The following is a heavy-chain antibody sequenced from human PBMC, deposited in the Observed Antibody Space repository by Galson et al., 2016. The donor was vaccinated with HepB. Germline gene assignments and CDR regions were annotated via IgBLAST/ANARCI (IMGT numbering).Heavy chain of an antibody. CDR2: IKEDGSDK. V-gene: IGHV3-7*01. Sequence: SLRLSCAASGFTFSSHWMTWVRQAPGKGPEWVASIKEDGSDKPYEDSVRGRFTISRDNAKNSLYLQMNSLRVDDTAVYYCARRLNMIRAVGWGYGMDVWGQGTTVTVSS. CDR1: GFTFSSHW. D-gene: IGHD3-10*01. CDR3: ARRLNMIRAVGWGYGMDV. J-gene: IGHJ6*02.